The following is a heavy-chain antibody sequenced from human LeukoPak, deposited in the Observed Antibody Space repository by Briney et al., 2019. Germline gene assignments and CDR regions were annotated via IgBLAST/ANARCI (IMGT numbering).Heavy chain of an antibody. Sequence: PSETLSLTCAVYGGSFSGYYWSWIRQPPGKGLEWIGEINHSGSTNYNPSLKSRVTISVDTSKNQFSLKLSSVTAADTAVYYCARGQRLRWQQLVWGGWFDPWGQGTLVTVSS. J-gene: IGHJ5*02. CDR2: INHSGST. CDR1: GGSFSGYY. CDR3: ARGQRLRWQQLVWGGWFDP. D-gene: IGHD6-13*01. V-gene: IGHV4-34*01.